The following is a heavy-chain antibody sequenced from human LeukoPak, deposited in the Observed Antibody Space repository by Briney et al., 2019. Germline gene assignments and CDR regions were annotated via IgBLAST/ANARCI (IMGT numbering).Heavy chain of an antibody. CDR2: INPNSGGT. Sequence: ASVKVSCKASGYTFTGYYMHWVRQAPGQGLEWIGWINPNSGGTNYAQKFQGRVTMTRDTSISTAYMELSRLRSDDTAVYYCARTHCSSTSCYWRSRGAYYMDVWGKGTTVTVS. J-gene: IGHJ6*03. D-gene: IGHD2-2*01. V-gene: IGHV1-2*02. CDR1: GYTFTGYY. CDR3: ARTHCSSTSCYWRSRGAYYMDV.